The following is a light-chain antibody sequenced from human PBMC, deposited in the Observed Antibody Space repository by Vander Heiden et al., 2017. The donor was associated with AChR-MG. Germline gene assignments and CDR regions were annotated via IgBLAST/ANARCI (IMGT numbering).Light chain of an antibody. CDR3: QQYNTWPRT. V-gene: IGKV3-15*01. Sequence: EIVMTQSPATLSASPGERGTLSCRASQSVSSNLAWYQQKPGQAPKLLIYGASTRVTGIPARFSGSGSGTEFTLTISSLQSEDFAVYYCQQYNTWPRTFGQGTKVETK. CDR2: GAS. CDR1: QSVSSN. J-gene: IGKJ1*01.